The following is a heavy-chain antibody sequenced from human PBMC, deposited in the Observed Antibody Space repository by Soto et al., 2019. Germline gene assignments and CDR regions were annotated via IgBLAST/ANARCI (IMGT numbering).Heavy chain of an antibody. Sequence: QVQLQESGPGLVKPSGTLSLTCAVSGGSISSSNWWSWVRQPPGKGLEWIGDIYHSGSTNYNPSLRSRVTISVDKSKNQFSLKLSSVTAAYTAVYYCARVVGGYYYGMDVWGQGTTVTVSS. V-gene: IGHV4-4*02. D-gene: IGHD2-2*01. J-gene: IGHJ6*02. CDR1: GGSISSSNW. CDR3: ARVVGGYYYGMDV. CDR2: IYHSGST.